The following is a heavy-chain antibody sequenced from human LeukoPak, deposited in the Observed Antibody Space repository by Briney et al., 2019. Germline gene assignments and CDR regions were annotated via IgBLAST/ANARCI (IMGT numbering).Heavy chain of an antibody. J-gene: IGHJ4*02. D-gene: IGHD2-21*02. CDR1: GLTFSSCN. CDR3: ATDRWGPNY. V-gene: IGHV3-30*02. Sequence: GGSLRLSCAASGLTFSSCNMHWFRQPRGRGLEWVTFVRSDGRIENYADSVKGRFTISRDNSKNTLYLQMNSLSGEDTAVYYCATDRWGPNYWGQGTLVTVSS. CDR2: VRSDGRIE.